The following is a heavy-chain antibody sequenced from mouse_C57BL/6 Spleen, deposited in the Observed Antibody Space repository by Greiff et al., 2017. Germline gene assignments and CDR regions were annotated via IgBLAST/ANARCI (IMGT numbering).Heavy chain of an antibody. CDR3: TTLPYYGSSYAMDY. J-gene: IGHJ4*01. V-gene: IGHV14-1*01. CDR1: GFNIKDYY. D-gene: IGHD1-1*01. Sequence: EVQLQQSGAELVRPGASVKLSCTASGFNIKDYYMHWVKQRPEQGLEWIGRIDPEDGDTEYATKFKGKATMTADTSSNTAYLQLSSLTSEDTAVYYCTTLPYYGSSYAMDYWGQGTSVTVSS. CDR2: IDPEDGDT.